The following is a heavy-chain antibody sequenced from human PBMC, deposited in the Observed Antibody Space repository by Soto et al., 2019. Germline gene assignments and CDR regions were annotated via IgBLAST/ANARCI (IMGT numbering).Heavy chain of an antibody. CDR2: IGSTDSTI. Sequence: AGGSLRLSCVASGFTFSNYAMTWIRQAPGKGLEWVSYIGSTDSTIYYADSVKGRFTISRDNAKNSLFLHMNSLRAEDTAMYYCARARGEPKTLGYYGMDVWGQGTTVTVSS. D-gene: IGHD3-10*01. CDR3: ARARGEPKTLGYYGMDV. CDR1: GFTFSNYA. V-gene: IGHV3-11*01. J-gene: IGHJ6*02.